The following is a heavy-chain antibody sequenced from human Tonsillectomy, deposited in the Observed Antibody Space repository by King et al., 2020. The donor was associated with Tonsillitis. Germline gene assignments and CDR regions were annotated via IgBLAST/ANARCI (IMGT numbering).Heavy chain of an antibody. J-gene: IGHJ4*02. CDR2: TNHRGST. V-gene: IGHV4-34*01. D-gene: IGHD2-8*01. CDR1: GGSFSGYY. CDR3: ARDRFCTNGVCYMGNFDY. Sequence: VQLQQWGAGLLKPSETLSLTCAVSGGSFSGYYWTWIRQPPGKGLEWIGATNHRGSTTYTPSLKSRVTISVDTSNNQFSLRLTSVTAADSAVYYCARDRFCTNGVCYMGNFDYWAQGTLVTVSS.